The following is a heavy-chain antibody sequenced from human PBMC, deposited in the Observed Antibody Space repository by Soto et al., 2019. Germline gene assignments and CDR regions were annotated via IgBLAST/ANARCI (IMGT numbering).Heavy chain of an antibody. Sequence: QVQLQQWGAGLLKPSETLSLTCAVYGGSFSGYYWSWIRQPPGKGLEWIGEINHSGSTNYNPSLKSRVTISVDTSKNHFSLKLSSVTAADTAVYYCARASPDIVVVPAAMGRYYYYMDVWGKGTTVTVSS. CDR1: GGSFSGYY. D-gene: IGHD2-2*01. J-gene: IGHJ6*03. CDR2: INHSGST. V-gene: IGHV4-34*01. CDR3: ARASPDIVVVPAAMGRYYYYMDV.